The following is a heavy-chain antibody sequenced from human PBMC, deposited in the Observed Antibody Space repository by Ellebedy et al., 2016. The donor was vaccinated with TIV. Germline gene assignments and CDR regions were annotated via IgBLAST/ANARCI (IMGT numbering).Heavy chain of an antibody. Sequence: MPSETLSLTCTVSGAPIRTGAYHWPWIRQHPGKGPEWIGYIYYNGATNYNPSLKSRVTMSVDTSKNQFSLKLSSVTAADTAVYYCARWEAYSFSYFDSWGQGTLVTVSS. V-gene: IGHV4-31*03. D-gene: IGHD5-18*01. CDR2: IYYNGAT. CDR3: ARWEAYSFSYFDS. CDR1: GAPIRTGAYH. J-gene: IGHJ4*02.